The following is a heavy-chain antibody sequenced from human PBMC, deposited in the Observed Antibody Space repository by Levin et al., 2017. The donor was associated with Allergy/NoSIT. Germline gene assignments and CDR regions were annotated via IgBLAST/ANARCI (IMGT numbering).Heavy chain of an antibody. Sequence: GGSLRLSCAASGFTFSSLNMNWVRQAPGKGLEWISFIRYSGNIVYYADSVKGRFTISRDNAKNSLYLQMNSLRDEDTAVYYCARESGSGSYHDSWGQGTLVTVSS. V-gene: IGHV3-48*02. J-gene: IGHJ4*02. CDR3: ARESGSGSYHDS. D-gene: IGHD1-26*01. CDR1: GFTFSSLN. CDR2: IRYSGNIV.